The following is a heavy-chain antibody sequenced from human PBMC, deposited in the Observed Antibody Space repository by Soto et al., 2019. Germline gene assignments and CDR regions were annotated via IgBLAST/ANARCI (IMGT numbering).Heavy chain of an antibody. V-gene: IGHV4-34*01. D-gene: IGHD6-13*01. Sequence: SETLSLTCAVYGGSFSGYYWSWIRQPPGKGLEWIGEINHSGSTNYNPSLKSRVTISVDTSKNQFSLKLSSVTAADTAVYYCVIAAAGSRYWFDPWGQGTLVTVSS. CDR1: GGSFSGYY. CDR2: INHSGST. J-gene: IGHJ5*02. CDR3: VIAAAGSRYWFDP.